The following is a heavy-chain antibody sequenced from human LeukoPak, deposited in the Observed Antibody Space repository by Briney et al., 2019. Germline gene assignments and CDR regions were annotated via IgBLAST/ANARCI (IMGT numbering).Heavy chain of an antibody. D-gene: IGHD1-26*01. J-gene: IGHJ4*02. V-gene: IGHV4-59*01. CDR1: GGSISSYY. CDR3: ARGTWELPHFDY. CDR2: IYYSGST. Sequence: PSETLSLTCTVSGGSISSYYWSWIRQPPGKGLEWIGYIYYSGSTNYSPSLKSRVTISVDTSKNQFSLKLSSVTAADTAVYYCARGTWELPHFDYWGQGTLVTVSS.